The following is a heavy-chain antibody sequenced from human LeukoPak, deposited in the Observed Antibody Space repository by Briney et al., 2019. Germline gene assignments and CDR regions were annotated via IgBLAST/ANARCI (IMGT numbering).Heavy chain of an antibody. V-gene: IGHV1-69*04. J-gene: IGHJ3*02. CDR2: IIPILGIA. CDR1: GVIFSSYA. D-gene: IGHD2-2*01. CDR3: ARDIRGTSYAFDI. Sequence: SVMVSCKASGVIFSSYAISWVRQAPGQGLEWMGRIIPILGIANYAQKFQGRVTITADKSTSTAYMELSSLRSEDTAVYYCARDIRGTSYAFDIWGQGTMVTVSS.